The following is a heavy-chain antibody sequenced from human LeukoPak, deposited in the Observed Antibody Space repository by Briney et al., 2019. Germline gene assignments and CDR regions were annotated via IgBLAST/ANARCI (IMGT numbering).Heavy chain of an antibody. CDR3: ARVKGYFGSRSGMDV. D-gene: IGHD3-10*01. CDR1: GFTFSSYE. CDR2: ISNSGSTI. V-gene: IGHV3-48*03. Sequence: GGSLRLSCAASGFTFSSYEMNWVRQAPGKGLEWVSYISNSGSTIYYAGSVKGRFTISRDNAKNSLYLQMNSLRAEDTAVYYCARVKGYFGSRSGMDVWGQGTTVTVSS. J-gene: IGHJ6*02.